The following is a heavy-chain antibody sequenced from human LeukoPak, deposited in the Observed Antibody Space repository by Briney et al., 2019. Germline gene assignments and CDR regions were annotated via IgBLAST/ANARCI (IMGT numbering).Heavy chain of an antibody. D-gene: IGHD3-16*01. V-gene: IGHV4-59*01. CDR3: ASSMGEQNWFDP. J-gene: IGHJ5*02. Sequence: SETLSLTCTVCGGSISSYYWSWIRQPPGKGLEWIGYIYYSGSTNYNPSLKSRVTISVDTSKNQFSLKLSSVTAADTAVYYCASSMGEQNWFDPWGQGTLVTVSS. CDR1: GGSISSYY. CDR2: IYYSGST.